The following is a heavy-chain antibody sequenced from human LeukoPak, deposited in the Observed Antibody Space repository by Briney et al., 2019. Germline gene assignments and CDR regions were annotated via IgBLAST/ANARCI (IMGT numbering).Heavy chain of an antibody. CDR3: ARVAVAYFDY. J-gene: IGHJ4*02. V-gene: IGHV3-66*01. Sequence: PGGSLRLSCAASGFTVSSTHMGWVRQAPGKGLEWVSVIYSGGAAYYPDSVKGRFTISRDLSKNTLYLQMSDLRAEDTAVYYCARVAVAYFDYWGQGTLVTVSS. CDR2: IYSGGAA. D-gene: IGHD6-19*01. CDR1: GFTVSSTH.